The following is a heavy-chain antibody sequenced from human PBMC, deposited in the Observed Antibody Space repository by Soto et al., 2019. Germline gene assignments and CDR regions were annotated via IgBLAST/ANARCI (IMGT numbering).Heavy chain of an antibody. CDR2: ISGSGGNT. V-gene: IGHV3-23*01. J-gene: IGHJ4*02. CDR3: ANLRFLYPPRDY. D-gene: IGHD3-3*01. Sequence: EVQLLESGGGLVQPGGSLRLSCAASGFTFSSYAMNWVRQAPGKRLEWVSAISGSGGNTYSADSVKGRFSISRDNSKNTLYLQMNSLRAEDTAVYYCANLRFLYPPRDYWGQGTLVTVSS. CDR1: GFTFSSYA.